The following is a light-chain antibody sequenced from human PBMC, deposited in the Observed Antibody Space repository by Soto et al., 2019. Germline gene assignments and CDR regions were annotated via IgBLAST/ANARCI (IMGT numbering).Light chain of an antibody. Sequence: IQITQSPSTLSGSVGDGVTITCRASQTISSWLAWYQQKPGKAPKLLIYKASTLKSGVPSRFSGSGSGTEFTLTISSLQPDDFATYYCQHYNSYSEAFGQGTKV. J-gene: IGKJ1*01. CDR2: KAS. CDR1: QTISSW. CDR3: QHYNSYSEA. V-gene: IGKV1-5*03.